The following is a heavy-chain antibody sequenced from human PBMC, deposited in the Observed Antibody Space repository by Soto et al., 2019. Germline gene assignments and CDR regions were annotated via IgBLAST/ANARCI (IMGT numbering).Heavy chain of an antibody. D-gene: IGHD3-3*01. CDR1: GYTFTGYY. V-gene: IGHV1-2*02. J-gene: IGHJ6*02. CDR3: ASLRFSYDFWSGYSYGMDV. Sequence: AASVKVSCKASGYTFTGYYMHWVRQAPGQGLEWMGWINPNSGGTNYAQKFQGRVTMTRDTSISTAYMELSRLRSDDTAVYYCASLRFSYDFWSGYSYGMDVWGQGXTVTVSS. CDR2: INPNSGGT.